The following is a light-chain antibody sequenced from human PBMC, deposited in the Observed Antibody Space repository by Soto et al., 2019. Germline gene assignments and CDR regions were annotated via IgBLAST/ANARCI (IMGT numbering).Light chain of an antibody. Sequence: QSVLTQSPSASASLGASVKLTCTLSSGHSSYAIAWHQQQPEKGPRYLMKLNSDGSHNKGDGIPDRFSGSSSGAERYLTISSLQSEDEAYYYCQTWGTGFSVVFGGGTKLTVL. J-gene: IGLJ2*01. CDR2: LNSDGSH. V-gene: IGLV4-69*01. CDR3: QTWGTGFSVV. CDR1: SGHSSYA.